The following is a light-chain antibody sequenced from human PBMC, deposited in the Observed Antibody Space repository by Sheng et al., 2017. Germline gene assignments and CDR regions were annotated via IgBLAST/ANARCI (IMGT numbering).Light chain of an antibody. Sequence: DIQMTQSPSSLSASVGDRVTITCQASQDISNYLNWYQQKPGKAPKLLIYDASNLETGVPSRFSGSGSGTDFTFTISSLQPEDIATYYCQQYDNLSITFGQGTTTGGLN. CDR3: QQYDNLSIT. CDR1: QDISNY. J-gene: IGKJ5*01. CDR2: DAS. V-gene: IGKV1-33*01.